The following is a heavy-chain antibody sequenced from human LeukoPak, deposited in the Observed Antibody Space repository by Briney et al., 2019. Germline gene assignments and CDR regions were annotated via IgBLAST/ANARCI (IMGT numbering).Heavy chain of an antibody. CDR2: IKQDGSEK. CDR1: GFIFSSYW. J-gene: IGHJ4*02. CDR3: ARGGYYYDSSGYYDY. Sequence: PGGSLRPSCAASGFIFSSYWMSWVRQAPGKGLEWVANIKQDGSEKYYVDSVKGRFTISRDNAKNSLYLQMNSLRAEDTAVYYCARGGYYYDSSGYYDYWGQGTLVTVSS. D-gene: IGHD3-22*01. V-gene: IGHV3-7*01.